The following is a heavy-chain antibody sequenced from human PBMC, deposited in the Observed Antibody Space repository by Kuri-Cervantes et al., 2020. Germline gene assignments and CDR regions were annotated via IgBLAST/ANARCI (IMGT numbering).Heavy chain of an antibody. Sequence: SETLSLTCAVYGGSFSGYYWSWIRQPPGKGLEWIGEINHSGSTNYNPSLKSRVTISVDTSKNQFSLKLSSVTAADTAVYYCALSKQLVGDGGYYYYYGMDVWGQGTTVTVSS. V-gene: IGHV4-34*01. CDR3: ALSKQLVGDGGYYYYYGMDV. CDR2: INHSGST. J-gene: IGHJ6*02. D-gene: IGHD6-6*01. CDR1: GGSFSGYY.